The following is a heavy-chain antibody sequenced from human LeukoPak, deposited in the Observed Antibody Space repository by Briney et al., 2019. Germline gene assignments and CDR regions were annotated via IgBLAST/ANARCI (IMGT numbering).Heavy chain of an antibody. CDR2: ISGSGGST. CDR3: AKAWGMYYYDSSGYPFDY. V-gene: IGHV3-23*01. D-gene: IGHD3-22*01. CDR1: GFTFSSYA. Sequence: PGGSLRLSCAASGFTFSSYAMSWVRQAPGKGLEWVSAISGSGGSTYYADSVKGRFIISRDNSKNTLYLQTNSLRAEDTAVYYCAKAWGMYYYDSSGYPFDYWGQGTLVTVSS. J-gene: IGHJ4*02.